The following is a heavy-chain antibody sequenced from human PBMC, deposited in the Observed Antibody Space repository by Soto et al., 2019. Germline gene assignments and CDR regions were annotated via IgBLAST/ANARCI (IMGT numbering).Heavy chain of an antibody. CDR2: MQHTGNT. D-gene: IGHD3-10*01. J-gene: IGHJ5*02. CDR3: AKDGSSRRWFDP. Sequence: QVQLQESGPGLVKPSETLSLTCAVSGASIRSYHWSWIRQPAGKGLEWIGRMQHTGNTNYNPSLKSRVTMSVDTSKNQISFKMTSVTAADTAVYFCAKDGSSRRWFDPWGQGILVIVSS. CDR1: GASIRSYH. V-gene: IGHV4-4*07.